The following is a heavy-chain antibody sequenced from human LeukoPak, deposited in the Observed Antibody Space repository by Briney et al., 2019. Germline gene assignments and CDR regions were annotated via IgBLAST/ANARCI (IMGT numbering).Heavy chain of an antibody. J-gene: IGHJ4*02. Sequence: GGSLRLSCATSGFTFSNAWMGWVRQAPGKGLEWVGHIKSKTDGGTAEYAAPVKGRFTISRDDAKNTLYLQINSLQTEDAAVYYCNTKRGYTYGTEYWGQGTLVTVSS. D-gene: IGHD5-18*01. CDR2: IKSKTDGGTA. CDR1: GFTFSNAW. V-gene: IGHV3-15*01. CDR3: NTKRGYTYGTEY.